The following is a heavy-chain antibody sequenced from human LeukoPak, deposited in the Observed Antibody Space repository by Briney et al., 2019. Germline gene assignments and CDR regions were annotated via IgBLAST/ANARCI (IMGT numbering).Heavy chain of an antibody. CDR1: GGTFSSYA. J-gene: IGHJ5*02. D-gene: IGHD2-2*01. CDR2: IIPILGIA. V-gene: IGHV1-69*04. Sequence: SVKVSCKASGGTFSSYAISWVRQAPGQGLEWMGRIIPILGIANYAQKFQGRVTITADKSTSTAYMELSSLRSEDTAVYYCARDRLSVPSFDPWGQGTLVTVSS. CDR3: ARDRLSVPSFDP.